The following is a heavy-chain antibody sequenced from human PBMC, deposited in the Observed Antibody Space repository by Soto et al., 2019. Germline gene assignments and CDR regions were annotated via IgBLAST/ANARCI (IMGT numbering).Heavy chain of an antibody. CDR1: GYTFNTYG. Sequence: QVQLVQSGAEVKQPGASVKVSCKASGYTFNTYGITWVRQAPGQGLEWMGWISTYSGNTHYAQNLRGRVIMTTDTPTPTAYMELRSLRSDDTAVYFCARVNDPMFRGLLTLDYWGQGTLVTVYS. D-gene: IGHD3-10*01. CDR3: ARVNDPMFRGLLTLDY. J-gene: IGHJ4*02. CDR2: ISTYSGNT. V-gene: IGHV1-18*01.